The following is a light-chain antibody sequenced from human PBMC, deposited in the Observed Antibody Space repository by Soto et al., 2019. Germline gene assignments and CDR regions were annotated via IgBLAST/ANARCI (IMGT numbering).Light chain of an antibody. CDR2: LCS. CDR1: QSLLHSNGYNY. V-gene: IGKV2-28*01. J-gene: IGKJ2*01. CDR3: MQTAHWPYT. Sequence: DIVMTHSPLSLPVTPGEPASISCRSSQSLLHSNGYNYLDWYLQKPGQSPQLLIYLCSNRASGVPDRFSGSASGSEFTLTISRVEAEDIGVYYCMQTAHWPYTFGRGTKVDIK.